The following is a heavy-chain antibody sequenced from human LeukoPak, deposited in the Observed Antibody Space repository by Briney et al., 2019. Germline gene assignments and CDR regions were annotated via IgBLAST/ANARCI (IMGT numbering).Heavy chain of an antibody. V-gene: IGHV3-23*01. D-gene: IGHD6-13*01. J-gene: IGHJ6*02. Sequence: PGGSLRLSCAASGFTFSSYAMSWVRQAPGKGLEWVSAISGSGGSTYYADSVKGRFTISRDNSKNTLYLQMNSLRAEDTAVYYCARVRIAAAFDYYYGMDVWGQGTTVTVSS. CDR1: GFTFSSYA. CDR3: ARVRIAAAFDYYYGMDV. CDR2: ISGSGGST.